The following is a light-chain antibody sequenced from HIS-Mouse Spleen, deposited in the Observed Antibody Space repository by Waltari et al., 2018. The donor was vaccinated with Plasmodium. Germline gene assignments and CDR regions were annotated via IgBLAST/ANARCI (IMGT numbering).Light chain of an antibody. Sequence: SYELTQPPSVSVSPGQTARITCSGDALPKKYAYWYQQKSGQAPVLVIYEDRKRPSGIPERFSGSSSGTMATLTISGVQVEDEADYYCYSTDSSGNHRVFGGGTKLTVL. CDR1: ALPKKY. CDR3: YSTDSSGNHRV. J-gene: IGLJ3*02. V-gene: IGLV3-10*01. CDR2: EDR.